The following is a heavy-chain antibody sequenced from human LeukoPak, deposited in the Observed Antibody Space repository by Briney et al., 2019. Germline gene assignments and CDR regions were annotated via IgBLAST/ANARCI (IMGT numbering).Heavy chain of an antibody. CDR1: GYSFTSYW. J-gene: IGHJ6*02. Sequence: GESLKISCQGSGYSFTSYWISWVRQMPGKGLEWMGRIDPSDSYTNYSPSFQGHVTISADKSISTAYLQWSSLKASDTAMYYCARRRIAAAVDYYYYGMDVWGQGTTVTVSS. CDR3: ARRRIAAAVDYYYYGMDV. V-gene: IGHV5-10-1*01. D-gene: IGHD6-13*01. CDR2: IDPSDSYT.